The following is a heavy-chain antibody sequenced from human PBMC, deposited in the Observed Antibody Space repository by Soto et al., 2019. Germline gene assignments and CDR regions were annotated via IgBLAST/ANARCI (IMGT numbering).Heavy chain of an antibody. CDR3: MKNLYHPGDFDH. V-gene: IGHV1-8*02. Sequence: QVQLMQSGAEVRKPGASVKVSCKASGYTFTDYDINWVRQATGQGLEWLGWMTPKSGYTGHAQKXXRXXNMIRDTSRGTAYMELSSLTSEDTAVYSCMKNLYHPGDFDHWGEGTLVTVSS. CDR1: GYTFTDYD. CDR2: MTPKSGYT. D-gene: IGHD3-16*01. J-gene: IGHJ4*02.